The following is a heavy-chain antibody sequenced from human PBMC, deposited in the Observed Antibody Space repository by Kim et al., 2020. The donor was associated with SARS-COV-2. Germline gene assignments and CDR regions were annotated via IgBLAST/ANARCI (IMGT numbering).Heavy chain of an antibody. V-gene: IGHV3-11*05. Sequence: DSVKCRFTISRDNAKNSLSLQMNSLRAEDTAVYYCARDDSSSWYPLYGMDVWGQGTTVTVSS. D-gene: IGHD6-13*01. CDR3: ARDDSSSWYPLYGMDV. J-gene: IGHJ6*02.